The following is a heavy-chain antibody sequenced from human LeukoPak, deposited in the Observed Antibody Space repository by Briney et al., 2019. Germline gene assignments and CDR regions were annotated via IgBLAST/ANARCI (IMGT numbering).Heavy chain of an antibody. D-gene: IGHD6-13*01. CDR2: ISGGGDNA. J-gene: IGHJ6*02. CDR3: AKDGAAADFYNYYGMDV. Sequence: GGSLRLSCAASGFTFSNFAMNWVRQAPGKGLEWVSAISGGGDNAYYADSVKGRFTISRDNSKNMLHLQMNSLRAEGTAAYYCAKDGAAADFYNYYGMDVWGQGTTVTVSS. V-gene: IGHV3-23*01. CDR1: GFTFSNFA.